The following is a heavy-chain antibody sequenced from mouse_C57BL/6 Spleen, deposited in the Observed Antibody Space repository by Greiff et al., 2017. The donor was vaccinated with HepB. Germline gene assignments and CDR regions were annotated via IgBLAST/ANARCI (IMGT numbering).Heavy chain of an antibody. D-gene: IGHD2-10*02. J-gene: IGHJ4*01. CDR1: GFSLSTFGMG. V-gene: IGHV8-8*01. CDR3: ARYGNYEDYYAIDY. Sequence: QVTLNVSGPGILQPSQTLSLTCSFPGFSLSTFGMGVGWIRQPSGQGLEWLAHIWWDDDKYYNPALKSRLTISKATSKNQVFLKIANVDTSDTATYYCARYGNYEDYYAIDYWGQGTSVTVSS. CDR2: IWWDDDK.